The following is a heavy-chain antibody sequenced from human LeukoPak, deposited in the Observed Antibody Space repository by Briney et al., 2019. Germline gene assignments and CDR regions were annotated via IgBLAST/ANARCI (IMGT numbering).Heavy chain of an antibody. V-gene: IGHV1-18*01. D-gene: IGHD2-2*01. CDR2: ISAYNGNT. CDR3: ARDCSSTSCYWCPWFDP. Sequence: GASVKVSCKASGYTFSNSGINWLRQAPGQGLEWMGWISAYNGNTNYAQKLQGRVTMTTDTSTSTAYMELRSLRSDDTAVYYCARDCSSTSCYWCPWFDPWGQGTLVTVSS. CDR1: GYTFSNSG. J-gene: IGHJ5*02.